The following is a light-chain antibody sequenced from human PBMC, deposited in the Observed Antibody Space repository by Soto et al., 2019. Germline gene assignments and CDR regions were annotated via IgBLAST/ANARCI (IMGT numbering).Light chain of an antibody. CDR1: QSISSY. V-gene: IGKV1-39*01. CDR3: QQYDSTPRT. J-gene: IGKJ4*02. CDR2: GAS. Sequence: QMSLSPGSLSASVGDSVTIXXRPSQSISSYLNWYQQKPGKAPKLXIYGASSLQSGVPSRFSGSGSGTDFTLTISRLESEDFATYYCQQYDSTPRTFGRGTKVDIK.